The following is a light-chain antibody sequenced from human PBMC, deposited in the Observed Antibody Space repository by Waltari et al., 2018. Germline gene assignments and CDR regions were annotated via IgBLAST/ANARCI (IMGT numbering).Light chain of an antibody. J-gene: IGKJ2*01. CDR3: HQYNDGPPFN. Sequence: VLTQFPDTLSVSPGERATLSCRARQSVTTNLAWYQQKPGLPPRLLIYGASTRATDIPARFSGSGSGTEFTLTISSLQSEDCAVYYCHQYNDGPPFNFGQGTKLEIK. CDR1: QSVTTN. CDR2: GAS. V-gene: IGKV3-15*01.